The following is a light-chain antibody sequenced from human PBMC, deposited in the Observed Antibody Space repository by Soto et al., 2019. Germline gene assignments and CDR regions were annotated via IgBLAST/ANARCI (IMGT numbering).Light chain of an antibody. CDR3: SSYTSSSTYV. CDR1: GSDVGGYDY. Sequence: QSALTQPASVSGSPGQSITISCTGTGSDVGGYDYVSWYQHHPGKAPNVMIYEVTNRPSGVSNRFSGSKSGNTASLTISGLLAEDEADYYCSSYTSSSTYVFGTGTKATVL. J-gene: IGLJ1*01. CDR2: EVT. V-gene: IGLV2-14*01.